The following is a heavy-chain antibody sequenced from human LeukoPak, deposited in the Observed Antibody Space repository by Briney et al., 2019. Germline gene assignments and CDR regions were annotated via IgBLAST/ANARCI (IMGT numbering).Heavy chain of an antibody. CDR3: ARDRGSANCSGGSCRFYFDY. V-gene: IGHV3-48*01. D-gene: IGHD2-15*01. J-gene: IGHJ4*02. CDR1: RFSFSDYG. CDR2: ISSASKMI. Sequence: QPGGSLRLSCSVSRFSFSDYGMVWFRQAPGKGLEWVSYISSASKMIYYAGSVKGRFTISRDNAKNSLYLQMSTLRADDTAVYYCARDRGSANCSGGSCRFYFDYWGQGTLVTVSS.